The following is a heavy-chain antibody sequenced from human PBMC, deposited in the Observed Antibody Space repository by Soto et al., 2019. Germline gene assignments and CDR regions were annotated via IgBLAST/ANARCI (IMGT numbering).Heavy chain of an antibody. CDR1: GGTFSNYA. V-gene: IGHV1-69*13. J-gene: IGHJ4*01. D-gene: IGHD3-22*01. CDR3: AREFREYYYDSSGYYLYFDY. Sequence: SVKVSCKASGGTFSNYAISWVRQAPGQGLEWMGGIIPIFGTANYAQKFQGRVTITADESTSTAYMELSSLRSEDTAVYYCAREFREYYYDSSGYYLYFDYWG. CDR2: IIPIFGTA.